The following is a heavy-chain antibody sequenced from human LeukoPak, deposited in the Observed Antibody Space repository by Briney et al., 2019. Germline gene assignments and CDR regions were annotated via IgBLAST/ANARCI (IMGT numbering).Heavy chain of an antibody. J-gene: IGHJ4*02. CDR2: INSNGAVI. CDR3: ARDPDGDYDFDY. V-gene: IGHV3-48*01. Sequence: GGSLRLSCAASGFSFSDYGMNWARRAPGKGLEWLSHINSNGAVISYADSVKGRFTISRDTAKSSLYLQMNSLKIEDTAIYFCARDPDGDYDFDYWGQGTLVTVSS. D-gene: IGHD4-17*01. CDR1: GFSFSDYG.